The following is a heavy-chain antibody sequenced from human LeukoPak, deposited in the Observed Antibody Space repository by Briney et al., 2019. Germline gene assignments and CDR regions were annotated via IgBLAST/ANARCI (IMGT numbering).Heavy chain of an antibody. CDR3: AKGSGGSCYTSNDY. D-gene: IGHD2-15*01. J-gene: IGHJ4*02. CDR1: GFTFSSYA. Sequence: PGGSLRLSCAASGFTFSSYAMSWVRQAPGKGLEWVSAISGSGGSTYYADSVKGRFTISRDNSKNTLYLQMNSLGAEDTAVYYCAKGSGGSCYTSNDYWGQGTLVTVSS. V-gene: IGHV3-23*01. CDR2: ISGSGGST.